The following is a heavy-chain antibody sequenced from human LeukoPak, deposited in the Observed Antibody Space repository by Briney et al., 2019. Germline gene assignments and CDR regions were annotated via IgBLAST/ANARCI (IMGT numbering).Heavy chain of an antibody. CDR3: ARSHSAAGAISNWFDP. V-gene: IGHV4-39*01. Sequence: SATLSLTCTVSGGSISGSSYYWGWIRPPPGKGLEWIGSIYYSGNTYYNRSRKSRVTISVDTSKNQFSLKLGSVTATDTATYYCARSHSAAGAISNWFDPWGRGTLVTVSS. J-gene: IGHJ5*02. CDR2: IYYSGNT. CDR1: GGSISGSSYY. D-gene: IGHD2-2*01.